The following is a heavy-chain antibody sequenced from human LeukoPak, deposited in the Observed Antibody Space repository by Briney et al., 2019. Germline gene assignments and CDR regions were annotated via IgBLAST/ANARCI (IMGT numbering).Heavy chain of an antibody. Sequence: SETLSLTCAVSGGSIRSSSYYWGWIRQPPEKGLEGIGSIYYSGTTYYNPSLKSRVTISVDTSKNQFSLTLNSVTAADTAVYYCATQVGAARTYFDYWGQGTLVTVSS. D-gene: IGHD6-6*01. CDR2: IYYSGTT. V-gene: IGHV4-39*01. CDR1: GGSIRSSSYY. CDR3: ATQVGAARTYFDY. J-gene: IGHJ4*02.